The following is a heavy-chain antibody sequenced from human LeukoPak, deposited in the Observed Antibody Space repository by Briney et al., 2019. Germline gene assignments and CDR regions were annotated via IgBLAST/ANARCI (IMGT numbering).Heavy chain of an antibody. D-gene: IGHD5-12*01. J-gene: IGHJ4*02. Sequence: GGSLRLSCAASGFTFSIYNMNWVRQAPGKGLEWVSYISSGRSTIYYADSVKGRFTISRDNAKNSLYLQMNSLRAEDTAMYYCARDSGYNAFDYWGQGTLVTVSS. V-gene: IGHV3-48*01. CDR3: ARDSGYNAFDY. CDR1: GFTFSIYN. CDR2: ISSGRSTI.